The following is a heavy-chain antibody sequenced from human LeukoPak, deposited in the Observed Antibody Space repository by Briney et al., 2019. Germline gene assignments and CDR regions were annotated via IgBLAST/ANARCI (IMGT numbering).Heavy chain of an antibody. Sequence: GGSLRLSCAASGFTFSSHWMSWVRQAPGKGLEWVSSISSSSSYIYYADSVKGRFTISRDNAKNSLYLQMNSLRAEDTAVYYCATLPLTYYYDSSGYRAFDIWGQGTMVTVSS. CDR3: ATLPLTYYYDSSGYRAFDI. V-gene: IGHV3-21*01. J-gene: IGHJ3*02. D-gene: IGHD3-22*01. CDR1: GFTFSSHW. CDR2: ISSSSSYI.